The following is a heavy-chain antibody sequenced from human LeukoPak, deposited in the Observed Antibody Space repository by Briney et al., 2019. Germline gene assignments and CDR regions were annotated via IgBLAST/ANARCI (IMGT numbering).Heavy chain of an antibody. CDR3: ARDSFKRYSGYFDY. D-gene: IGHD1-26*01. CDR1: GFTFSSYA. V-gene: IGHV3-30*04. Sequence: PGRSLRLSCAASGFTFSSYAMHWVRQAPGKGLEWVAVISYDGSNKYYADPVKGRFTISRDNSKNTLYLQMDSLRAEDTAVYYCARDSFKRYSGYFDYWGQGTLVTVSS. J-gene: IGHJ4*02. CDR2: ISYDGSNK.